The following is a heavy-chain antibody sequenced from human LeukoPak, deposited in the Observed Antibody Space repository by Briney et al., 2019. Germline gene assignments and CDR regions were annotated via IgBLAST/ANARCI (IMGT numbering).Heavy chain of an antibody. CDR2: IIPIFGTA. V-gene: IGHV1-69*13. CDR3: ARDEWNTDYYDSSGYYYPFDY. CDR1: GGTFSSYA. J-gene: IGHJ4*02. D-gene: IGHD3-22*01. Sequence: SVKVSCKASGGTFSSYAISWVRQAPGQGLEWMGGIIPIFGTANYAQKFQGRVTITADESTSTAYMELSSLRSDDTAVYYCARDEWNTDYYDSSGYYYPFDYWGQGTLVTVSS.